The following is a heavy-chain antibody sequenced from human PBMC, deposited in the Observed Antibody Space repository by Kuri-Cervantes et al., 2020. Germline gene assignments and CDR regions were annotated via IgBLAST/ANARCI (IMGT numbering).Heavy chain of an antibody. D-gene: IGHD7-27*01. CDR2: ISDNSGST. CDR3: AKLGLGY. V-gene: IGHV3-23*01. J-gene: IGHJ4*01. Sequence: GESLKISCAASGFTFSSFAMSWVRQAPGKGLEWVSAISDNSGSTYYADSVKGRFTVSRDSSKSTLYLRMNSLRAEDTAVYYCAKLGLGYWGHGTLVTVSS. CDR1: GFTFSSFA.